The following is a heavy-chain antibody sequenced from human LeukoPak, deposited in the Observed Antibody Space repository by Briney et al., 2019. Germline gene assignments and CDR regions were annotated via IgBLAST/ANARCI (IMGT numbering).Heavy chain of an antibody. CDR1: GGSFSGYY. CDR2: INHSGST. J-gene: IGHJ4*02. CDR3: ARGLDQYGSGSYYNDY. D-gene: IGHD3-10*01. Sequence: SETLSLTGAVYGGSFSGYYWSWIRQPPGKGLEWIGEINHSGSTNYNPSLKSRVTISVDTSKNQFSLKLSSVTAADTAVYYCARGLDQYGSGSYYNDYWGQGTLVTVSS. V-gene: IGHV4-34*01.